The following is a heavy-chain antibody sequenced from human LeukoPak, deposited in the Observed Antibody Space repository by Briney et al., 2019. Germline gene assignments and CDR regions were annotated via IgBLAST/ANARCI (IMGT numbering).Heavy chain of an antibody. CDR2: IYHTGST. J-gene: IGHJ4*02. CDR1: GGSISSSNW. D-gene: IGHD2-15*01. Sequence: SGTLSLTWAVPGGSISSSNWCSWVRQPPGKGLEWIGEIYHTGSTNYNPSLKSRVTISVDKSKNQFSLKVSSLTAADTAVYDCARLDSGLDQWGQGTLVTVSS. V-gene: IGHV4-4*02. CDR3: ARLDSGLDQ.